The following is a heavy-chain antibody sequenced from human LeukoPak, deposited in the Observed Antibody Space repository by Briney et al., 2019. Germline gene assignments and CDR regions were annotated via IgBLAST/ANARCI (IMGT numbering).Heavy chain of an antibody. CDR1: GFTFHFYS. D-gene: IGHD3-10*01. CDR2: INSDGSST. V-gene: IGHV3-74*01. Sequence: GGSLRLSCAASGFTFHFYSMTWVRQAPGKGLVWVSRINSDGSSTNYADSVKGRFTISRDNAENSLYLQMNSLRAEDTAVYYCARDSGDGSGTYYPYGMDVWGQGTTVTVSS. CDR3: ARDSGDGSGTYYPYGMDV. J-gene: IGHJ6*02.